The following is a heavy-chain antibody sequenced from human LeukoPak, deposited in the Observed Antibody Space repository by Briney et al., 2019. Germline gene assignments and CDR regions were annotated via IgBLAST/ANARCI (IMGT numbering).Heavy chain of an antibody. D-gene: IGHD1-26*01. CDR3: ARGPLGDLYSGSYFDY. CDR2: IYTSGST. V-gene: IGHV4-4*07. Sequence: SETLSLTCTVSGGSISSYYWSWIRQPAGKGLEWIGRIYTSGSTNYNPSLKSRVTMSVDTSKNQFSLKLSSVTAADTAVYYCARGPLGDLYSGSYFDYWGQGTLVTVSS. CDR1: GGSISSYY. J-gene: IGHJ4*03.